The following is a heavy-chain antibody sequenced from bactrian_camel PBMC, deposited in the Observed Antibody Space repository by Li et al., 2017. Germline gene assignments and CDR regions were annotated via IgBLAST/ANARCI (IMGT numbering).Heavy chain of an antibody. CDR1: AYTFKYGC. Sequence: VQLVESGGGSVQAGGSLRLSCAASAYTFKYGCMAWFRQAPGKEREVVARISSGGSSTYVADSVKGRFTVSRDIAKNTMFLQMNSLKPEDSAMYYCAANDRWFPGCVLEAERYNYWGQGTQVTVS. D-gene: IGHD3*01. CDR3: AANDRWFPGCVLEAERYNY. V-gene: IGHV3S6*01. CDR2: ISSGGSST. J-gene: IGHJ4*01.